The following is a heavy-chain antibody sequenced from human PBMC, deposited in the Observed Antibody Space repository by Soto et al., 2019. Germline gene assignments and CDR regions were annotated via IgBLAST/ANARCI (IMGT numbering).Heavy chain of an antibody. J-gene: IGHJ2*01. D-gene: IGHD5-12*01. Sequence: QVHLVESGGDVVQSGRSLRLSCAASGFTFRNYAMHWVRQAPGKGLEWVAGVWSDGGPTFYAESVRGRLTISREKAKNSLYLQMNSLRADDTAVYYCARAARWLQSRYFDLWGRGTLVTVSS. CDR2: VWSDGGPT. V-gene: IGHV3-33*01. CDR3: ARAARWLQSRYFDL. CDR1: GFTFRNYA.